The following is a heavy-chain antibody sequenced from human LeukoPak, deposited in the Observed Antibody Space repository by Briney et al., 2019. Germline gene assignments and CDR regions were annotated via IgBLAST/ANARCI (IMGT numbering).Heavy chain of an antibody. CDR2: IYTSGST. Sequence: PSETLSLTCTVSGGSISSGSYYWSWIRQPAGKGLEWIGRIYTSGSTNYNPSLKSRVTISVDTSKNQFSLKLSSVTAADTAVYYCARAGRYYYYYGMDVWGQGTTVTVSS. CDR3: ARAGRYYYYYGMDV. J-gene: IGHJ6*02. V-gene: IGHV4-61*02. CDR1: GGSISSGSYY.